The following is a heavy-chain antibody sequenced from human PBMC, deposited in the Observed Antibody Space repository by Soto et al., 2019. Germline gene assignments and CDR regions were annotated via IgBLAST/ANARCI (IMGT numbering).Heavy chain of an antibody. J-gene: IGHJ4*02. D-gene: IGHD6-19*01. V-gene: IGHV3-30-3*01. CDR3: ARDHLRSGGQREGIFDY. Sequence: LRLSCAASGFTFSSYAMHWVRQAPGKGLEWVAVISYDGSNKYYADSVKGRFTISRDNSKNTLYLQMNSLRAEDTAVYYCARDHLRSGGQREGIFDYWGQGTLVTVSS. CDR2: ISYDGSNK. CDR1: GFTFSSYA.